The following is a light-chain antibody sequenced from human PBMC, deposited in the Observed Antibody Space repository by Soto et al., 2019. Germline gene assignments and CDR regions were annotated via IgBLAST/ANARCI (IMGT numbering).Light chain of an antibody. CDR2: KAS. V-gene: IGKV1-5*03. CDR3: QQFNSYPIT. J-gene: IGKJ5*01. Sequence: DIQMTQFPSTLSASVGDRVTISCRASQSIGTSLAWYQQTPGKAPKLLIYKASILESGVPSRFSGSGSGADFTLTFSSLQPDDFATYYCQQFNSYPITFGQGTRLEIK. CDR1: QSIGTS.